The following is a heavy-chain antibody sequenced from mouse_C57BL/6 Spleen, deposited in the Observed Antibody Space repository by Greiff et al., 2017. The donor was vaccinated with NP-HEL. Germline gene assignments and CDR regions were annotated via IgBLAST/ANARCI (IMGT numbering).Heavy chain of an antibody. CDR1: GYTFTDYY. J-gene: IGHJ4*01. V-gene: IGHV1-26*01. Sequence: EVQLQQSGPELVKPGASVKISCKASGYTFTDYYMNWVKQSHGKSLEWIGDINPNNGGTSYNQKFKGKATLTVDKYSSTAFMGLRRLTSEYSAVYYCARRDSSGYVYYAMDYWGQGTSVTVSS. CDR2: INPNNGGT. CDR3: ARRDSSGYVYYAMDY. D-gene: IGHD3-2*02.